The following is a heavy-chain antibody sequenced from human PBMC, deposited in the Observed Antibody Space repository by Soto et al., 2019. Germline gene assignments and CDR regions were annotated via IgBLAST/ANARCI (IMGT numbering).Heavy chain of an antibody. D-gene: IGHD3-16*01. J-gene: IGHJ4*02. CDR1: GFTFSSYS. V-gene: IGHV3-21*01. CDR3: ARDWGSRDDY. CDR2: ISSSSSYI. Sequence: EVQLVESGGGLVKPGGSLRLSCAASGFTFSSYSMNWVRQAPGKGLEWVSAISSSSSYIYYEESVKGRFTISRDNAKNSRYLQMNSLRAEDTAVYYCARDWGSRDDYWGQGTLVTVSS.